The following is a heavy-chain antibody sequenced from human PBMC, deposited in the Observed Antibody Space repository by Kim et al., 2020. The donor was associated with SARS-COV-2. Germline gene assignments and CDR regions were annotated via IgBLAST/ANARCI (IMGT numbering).Heavy chain of an antibody. J-gene: IGHJ5*02. CDR3: ARVGIQCSSTSCYEWFDP. CDR1: GGSISSYY. D-gene: IGHD2-2*01. CDR2: IYYSGST. V-gene: IGHV4-59*01. Sequence: SETLSLTCTVSGGSISSYYWSWIRQPPGKGLEWIGYIYYSGSTNYNPSLKSRVTISVDTSKNQFSLKLSSVTAADTAVYYCARVGIQCSSTSCYEWFDPWGQGTLVTVSS.